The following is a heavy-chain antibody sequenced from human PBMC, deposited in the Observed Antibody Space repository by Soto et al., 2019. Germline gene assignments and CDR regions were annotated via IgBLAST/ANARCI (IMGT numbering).Heavy chain of an antibody. D-gene: IGHD1-26*01. V-gene: IGHV2-70*11. CDR2: IDWDDDK. J-gene: IGHJ3*02. Sequence: SGPTLVYPTQTLTLTCTFSEFSLSTSGVCVSWIRQPPGKALEWLARIDWDDDKYYRTSLKTRLTISKDTSKNQVVLTMTNMDPVDTATYYCARIPPWDRAFDIWGQGTMVTVSS. CDR3: ARIPPWDRAFDI. CDR1: EFSLSTSGVC.